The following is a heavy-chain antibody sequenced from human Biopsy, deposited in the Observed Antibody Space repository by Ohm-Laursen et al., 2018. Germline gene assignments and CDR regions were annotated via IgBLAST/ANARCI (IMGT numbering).Heavy chain of an antibody. CDR1: GDSISNKDAA. J-gene: IGHJ5*02. Sequence: SDTLSLTCAISGDSISNKDAAWDWIRRSPSRGLEWSGRTYYRTQWFFDYAVFVRSRISIKPDTSKNQFSLELNSVTPEDTAVYFCARETPTGIPFNWFDPWGQGTLVTVSS. CDR2: TYYRTQWFF. CDR3: ARETPTGIPFNWFDP. V-gene: IGHV6-1*01. D-gene: IGHD1-1*01.